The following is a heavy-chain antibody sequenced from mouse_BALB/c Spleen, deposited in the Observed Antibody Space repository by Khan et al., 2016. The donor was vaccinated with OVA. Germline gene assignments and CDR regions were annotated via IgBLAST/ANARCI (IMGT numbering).Heavy chain of an antibody. CDR2: INTYTGES. J-gene: IGHJ2*01. V-gene: IGHV9-3-1*01. Sequence: QIQLVQSGPELKKPGETVKISCKASGYTFTNYVMNWVKQSPGKGLKWMGWINTYTGESTYADDFKGRFAFSLETSASTAYLQINSLQTEDTATCFCLRVHGGYWGQGTTLTVSS. CDR1: GYTFTNYV. D-gene: IGHD3-3*01. CDR3: LRVHGGY.